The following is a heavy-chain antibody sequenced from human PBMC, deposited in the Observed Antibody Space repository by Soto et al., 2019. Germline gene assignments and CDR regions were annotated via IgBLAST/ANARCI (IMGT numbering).Heavy chain of an antibody. Sequence: ASVKVSCKVSGYTLTELSMHWVRQAPGKGLEWMGGFDPEDGETIYAQKFQGWVTMTRDTSISTAYMELSRLRSDDTAVYYCARVRYYYDSSGLVIYYYYCGMDVWGKGTTITVSS. D-gene: IGHD3-22*01. CDR3: ARVRYYYDSSGLVIYYYYCGMDV. V-gene: IGHV1-24*01. J-gene: IGHJ6*04. CDR2: FDPEDGET. CDR1: GYTLTELS.